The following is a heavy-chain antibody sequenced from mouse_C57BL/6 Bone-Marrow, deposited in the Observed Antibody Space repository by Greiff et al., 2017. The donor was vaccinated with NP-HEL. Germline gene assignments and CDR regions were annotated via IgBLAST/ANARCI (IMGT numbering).Heavy chain of an antibody. CDR1: GFTFSSYA. CDR3: ARLLFFAY. V-gene: IGHV5-4*03. D-gene: IGHD2-1*01. Sequence: EVKLMESGGGLVKPGGSLKLSCAASGFTFSSYAMSWVRQTPEKRLEWVATISDGGSYTYYPDNVKGRFTISRDNAKNNLYLQMSHLKSEDTAMYYCARLLFFAYWGQGTLVTVSA. J-gene: IGHJ3*01. CDR2: ISDGGSYT.